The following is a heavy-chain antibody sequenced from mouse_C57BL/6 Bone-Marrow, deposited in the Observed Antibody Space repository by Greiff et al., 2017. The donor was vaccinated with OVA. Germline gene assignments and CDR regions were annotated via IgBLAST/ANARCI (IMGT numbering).Heavy chain of an antibody. Sequence: VQLQQSGPGLVQPSQSLSITCTVSGFSLTSYGVHWVRQSPGKGLEWLGVIWSGGSTDYNAAFIYRMSISKDNSQSQVFFKMNSLQADDTAIYYCARRRPYDYYAMDYWGQGTSVTVSS. CDR3: ARRRPYDYYAMDY. V-gene: IGHV2-2*01. CDR1: GFSLTSYG. CDR2: IWSGGST. J-gene: IGHJ4*01.